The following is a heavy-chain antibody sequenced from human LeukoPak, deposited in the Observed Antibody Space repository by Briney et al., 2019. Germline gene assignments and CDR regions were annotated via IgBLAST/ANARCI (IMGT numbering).Heavy chain of an antibody. J-gene: IGHJ3*02. CDR3: ATSGEQLQSPDDAFDI. Sequence: GESLKISCKGSGYSFTSYWIGWVRQMPGKGLEWMGIIYPGDSDTRYSPSFQGQVTISADKSISTAHLQWSSLKASDTAMYYCATSGEQLQSPDDAFDIWGQGTMVTVSS. V-gene: IGHV5-51*01. CDR1: GYSFTSYW. CDR2: IYPGDSDT. D-gene: IGHD6-6*01.